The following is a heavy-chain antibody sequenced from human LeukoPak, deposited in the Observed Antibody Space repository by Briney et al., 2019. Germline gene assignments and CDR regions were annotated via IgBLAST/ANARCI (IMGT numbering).Heavy chain of an antibody. D-gene: IGHD3-3*01. CDR1: GGTFSSYA. CDR3: ASITIFGVGPRSYWYFDL. CDR2: IIPIFGTA. V-gene: IGHV1-69*05. Sequence: SVKVSCKASGGTFSSYAVSWVRQAPGQGLEWMGGIIPIFGTANYAQKFQGRVTITTDESTSTAYMELSSLRSEDTAVYYCASITIFGVGPRSYWYFDLWGRGTLVTVSS. J-gene: IGHJ2*01.